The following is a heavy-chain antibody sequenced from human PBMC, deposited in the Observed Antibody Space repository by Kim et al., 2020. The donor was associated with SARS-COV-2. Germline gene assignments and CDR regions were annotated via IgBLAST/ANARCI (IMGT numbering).Heavy chain of an antibody. Sequence: GSVKGRFTISRDNAKNSLYLQMNSLRAEDTAVYYCARDGLTAVGTIFDYWGQGTLVTVSS. V-gene: IGHV3-7*01. CDR3: ARDGLTAVGTIFDY. D-gene: IGHD6-13*01. J-gene: IGHJ4*02.